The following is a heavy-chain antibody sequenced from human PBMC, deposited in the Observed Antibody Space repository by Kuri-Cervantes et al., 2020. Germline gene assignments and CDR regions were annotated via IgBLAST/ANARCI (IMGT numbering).Heavy chain of an antibody. CDR3: ARVSGYGATRYFDY. CDR1: GYTFTSYD. Sequence: VKVSCKAPGYTFTSYDINWVRQATGQGLEWMGWMNPNSGNTGYAQKFQGRVTMTGNTSISTAYMELSSLRSEDTAVYYCARVSGYGATRYFDYWGQGTLVTVSS. D-gene: IGHD4-17*01. V-gene: IGHV1-8*02. J-gene: IGHJ4*02. CDR2: MNPNSGNT.